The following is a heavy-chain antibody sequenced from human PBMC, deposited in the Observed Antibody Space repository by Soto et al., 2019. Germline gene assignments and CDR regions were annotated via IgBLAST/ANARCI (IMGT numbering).Heavy chain of an antibody. J-gene: IGHJ6*02. CDR3: ARTYYYGSGSYASYGMDV. Sequence: PGGSLRLSCAASGFTFSSYWMHWVRQAPGKGLVWVSRINSDGSSTSYADSVKGRFTISRDNAKNTLYLQMNSLRAEDTAVYYCARTYYYGSGSYASYGMDVWGQGTTVTVSS. CDR2: INSDGSST. CDR1: GFTFSSYW. V-gene: IGHV3-74*01. D-gene: IGHD3-10*01.